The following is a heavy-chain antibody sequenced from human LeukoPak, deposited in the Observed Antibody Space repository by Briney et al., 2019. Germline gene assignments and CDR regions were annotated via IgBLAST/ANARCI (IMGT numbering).Heavy chain of an antibody. V-gene: IGHV3-30*02. J-gene: IGHJ4*02. D-gene: IGHD5-18*01. CDR2: IQYDGSKK. CDR1: GFTFNSNG. CDR3: ARGRKYIYGYTVTELGSGYFDY. Sequence: GGSLRLSCVASGFTFNSNGMHCVRQAPGKGLEWVTFIQYDGSKKYYADSVKGRFTISRDNAKNSLYLQMNSLRAEDTAVYYCARGRKYIYGYTVTELGSGYFDYWGQGTLVTVSS.